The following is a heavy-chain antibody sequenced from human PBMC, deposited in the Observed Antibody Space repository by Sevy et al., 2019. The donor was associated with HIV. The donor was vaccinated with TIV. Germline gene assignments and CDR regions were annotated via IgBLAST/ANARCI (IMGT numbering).Heavy chain of an antibody. J-gene: IGHJ4*02. V-gene: IGHV3-30*18. CDR1: GFSFSYYG. CDR3: AKDSWEYYHDSSGYYHGEFDS. D-gene: IGHD3-22*01. Sequence: GGSLRLSCIGSGFSFSYYGIHWVRQSPGKGLDWVALISHDGINEYYADSVKGRFTISRDNSKNTLYLQMNTLRAEDTAVYFCAKDSWEYYHDSSGYYHGEFDSWGQGALVTVSS. CDR2: ISHDGINE.